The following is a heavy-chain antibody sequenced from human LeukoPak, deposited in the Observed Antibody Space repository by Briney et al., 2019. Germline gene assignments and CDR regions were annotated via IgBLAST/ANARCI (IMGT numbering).Heavy chain of an antibody. CDR3: ARDVGLLWFGEQRYFDY. V-gene: IGHV1-18*01. CDR2: ISAYNGNT. CDR1: GYTFTSYG. J-gene: IGHJ4*02. Sequence: ASVKVSCKASGYTFTSYGISWVRQAPGQGLEWMGWISAYNGNTNYAQKLQGRVTMTTDTSTSTAYMELRSLRSDDTAVYYCARDVGLLWFGEQRYFDYWGQGTLVTVSS. D-gene: IGHD3-10*01.